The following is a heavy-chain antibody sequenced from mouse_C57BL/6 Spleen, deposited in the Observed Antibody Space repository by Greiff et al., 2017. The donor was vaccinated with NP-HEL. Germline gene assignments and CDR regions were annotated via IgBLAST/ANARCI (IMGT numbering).Heavy chain of an antibody. CDR3: ARRDYYGSSPDD. Sequence: EVQLQQSGPELVKPGASVKISCKASGYTFTDYYMNWVKQSHGKSLEWIGDINPNNGGTSYNQKFKGKATLTVDKSSSTAYMELRSLTSEDSAVYDCARRDYYGSSPDDWGQGTTLTVAS. CDR2: INPNNGGT. V-gene: IGHV1-26*01. D-gene: IGHD1-1*01. J-gene: IGHJ2*01. CDR1: GYTFTDYY.